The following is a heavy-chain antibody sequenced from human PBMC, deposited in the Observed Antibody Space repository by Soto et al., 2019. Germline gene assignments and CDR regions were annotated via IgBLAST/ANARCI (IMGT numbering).Heavy chain of an antibody. Sequence: EVQLVESGGGLVQPGGSLRLSCAASGFTFSSYEMNWVRQAPGKGLEWVSYISSSGSTIYYADSVKGRFTISRDNAKNSLYLQMNSLRAEDTAVYYCAREGSYGGNTDYYYYYGMDVWGQGTTVTVSS. CDR3: AREGSYGGNTDYYYYYGMDV. J-gene: IGHJ6*02. V-gene: IGHV3-48*03. CDR1: GFTFSSYE. D-gene: IGHD4-17*01. CDR2: ISSSGSTI.